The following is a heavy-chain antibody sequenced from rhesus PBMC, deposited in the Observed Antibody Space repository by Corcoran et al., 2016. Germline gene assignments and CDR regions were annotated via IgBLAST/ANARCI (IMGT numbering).Heavy chain of an antibody. CDR2: IYGCVGSN. J-gene: IGHJ3*01. Sequence: QLQLQESGPGLVKPSETLSVTCADSGGSISSSYWSWIRQPPGKGLDLIGCIYGCVGSNYLNPSLKSLVTLLVDTSKNQFSLKLSSVTAADTAVYYCASPLRSWNYVAFDFWGQGLRVTVSS. V-gene: IGHV4S14*01. D-gene: IGHD1-1*01. CDR1: GGSISSSY. CDR3: ASPLRSWNYVAFDF.